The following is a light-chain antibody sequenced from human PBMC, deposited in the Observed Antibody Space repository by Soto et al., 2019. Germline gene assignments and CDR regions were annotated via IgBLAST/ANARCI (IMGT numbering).Light chain of an antibody. CDR3: QQYDRWPVT. CDR2: GAS. CDR1: QSVTTN. V-gene: IGKV3-15*01. Sequence: EIVSTQSPGTLSLSPGERVTFSCRASQSVTTNLAWYQHKPGQSPRLLISGASTGASGIPPRFSGSGSGTEFTLTIDRLQSADFAVYYCQQYDRWPVTFGGGTKVDIK. J-gene: IGKJ4*01.